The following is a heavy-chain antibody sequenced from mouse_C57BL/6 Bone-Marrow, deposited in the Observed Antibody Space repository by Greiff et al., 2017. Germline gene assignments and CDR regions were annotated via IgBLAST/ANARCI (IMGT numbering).Heavy chain of an antibody. CDR2: INPDSSDT. J-gene: IGHJ1*03. CDR3: TYCYGSSCGGYFDV. Sequence: EVQLQQSGAELVRPGASVKLSCTASGFTFSDYYMHWVKQRPEQGLEWIGYINPDSSDTDYAAKFQGTATITADKSSNTAYLQLSSLTSEDTAVXYCTYCYGSSCGGYFDVWGTGTTVTVSS. V-gene: IGHV14-1*01. D-gene: IGHD1-1*01. CDR1: GFTFSDYY.